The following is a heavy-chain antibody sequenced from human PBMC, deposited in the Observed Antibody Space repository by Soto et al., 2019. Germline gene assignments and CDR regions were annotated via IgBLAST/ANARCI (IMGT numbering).Heavy chain of an antibody. V-gene: IGHV4-38-2*01. D-gene: IGHD2-15*01. J-gene: IGHJ4*02. CDR1: GVPVTGGYY. Sequence: ETLCLTCEVSGVPVTGGYYWGWIRQSPGKGLEWIGSIYYGGTTYYNPSLRSRLAISIDTSKNQFSLRLSSVTAADPALYYCARGWYYFDFWGQG. CDR2: IYYGGTT. CDR3: ARGWYYFDF.